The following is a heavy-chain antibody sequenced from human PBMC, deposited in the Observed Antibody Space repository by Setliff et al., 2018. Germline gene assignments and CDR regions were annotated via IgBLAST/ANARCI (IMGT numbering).Heavy chain of an antibody. CDR3: AREEPYSGSYLGGVRIDY. J-gene: IGHJ4*02. V-gene: IGHV4-34*01. D-gene: IGHD1-26*01. CDR1: GESFSGHY. CDR2: INHSGST. Sequence: SETLSLTCAAYGESFSGHYWSWIRQPPGKGLEWIGEINHSGSTNYNPSLKSRVTISVDTSKNQFSLKLSSVAAADTAVYYCAREEPYSGSYLGGVRIDYWGQGTLVTVSS.